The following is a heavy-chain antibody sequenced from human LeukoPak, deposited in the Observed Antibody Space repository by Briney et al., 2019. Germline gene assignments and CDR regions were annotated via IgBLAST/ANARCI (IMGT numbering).Heavy chain of an antibody. J-gene: IGHJ4*02. CDR2: ISGSGGST. V-gene: IGHV3-23*01. CDR3: AKVADCSSTSCYTLDY. D-gene: IGHD2-2*02. Sequence: GGSLRLSCAASGVTFSSYAMSWVRQAPGKGLEWVSAISGSGGSTYYADSVKGRFTISRDNSKNTLYLQMNSLRAEDTAVYYCAKVADCSSTSCYTLDYWGQGTPVTVSS. CDR1: GVTFSSYA.